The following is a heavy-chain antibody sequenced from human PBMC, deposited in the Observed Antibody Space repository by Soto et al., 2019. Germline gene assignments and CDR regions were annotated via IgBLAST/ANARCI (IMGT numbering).Heavy chain of an antibody. CDR3: ATSQLGEYFDY. CDR1: GDPISSSHW. CDR2: IYHSGSI. D-gene: IGHD1-26*01. J-gene: IGHJ4*02. V-gene: IGHV4-4*02. Sequence: SETLSLTCAVSGDPISSSHWWSWVRQTPGKGLEWIGEIYHSGSINYNPSLKSRVIISADRSKNQFSLRLSSVTAADTAVYYCATSQLGEYFDYWGQGTLVTVSS.